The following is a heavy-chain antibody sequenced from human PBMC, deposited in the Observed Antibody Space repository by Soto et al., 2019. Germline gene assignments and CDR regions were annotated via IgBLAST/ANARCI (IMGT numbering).Heavy chain of an antibody. J-gene: IGHJ5*02. V-gene: IGHV4-59*01. CDR3: ERGVLGDGPLQA. CDR2: VYYSGST. Sequence: QVQLQESGPGLVKPSETLSLTCSVSGGSISTYFWSWIRQPPGKGLEWIGYVYYSGSTNYSPSLQSRVTISVDTSKNQFSLKLSSVTAADTAVYYCERGVLGDGPLQAWGQGTLVTVSS. D-gene: IGHD2-8*01. CDR1: GGSISTYF.